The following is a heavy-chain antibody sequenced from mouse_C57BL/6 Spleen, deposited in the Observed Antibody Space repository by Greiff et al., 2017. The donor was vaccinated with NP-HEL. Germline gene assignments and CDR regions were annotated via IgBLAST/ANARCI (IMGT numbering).Heavy chain of an antibody. V-gene: IGHV1-72*01. CDR2: IDPSSGGT. Sequence: VQLQQPGAELVKPGASVKLSCKASGYTFTSYWMHWVKQRPGRGLEWVGRIDPSSGGTKYNEKVKSRATLTVDKPSITAFMQLSSLTSEDSAVYYCARSGGYVNLDYWGQGTTLTVSS. J-gene: IGHJ2*01. D-gene: IGHD2-1*01. CDR3: ARSGGYVNLDY. CDR1: GYTFTSYW.